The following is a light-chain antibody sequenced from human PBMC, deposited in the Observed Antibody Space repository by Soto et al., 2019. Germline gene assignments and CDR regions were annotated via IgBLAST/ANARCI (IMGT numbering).Light chain of an antibody. CDR2: AAS. CDR3: QQSYSTLFT. Sequence: DIQMTQSPSSLSASVGDRVTITCRASQTIIRYLNWYQQKPGRAPNLLIYAASSLHTGVPSRFSASGSGTEFTLTISSLQPEDSATDYCQQSYSTLFTFGPGTRVEIK. V-gene: IGKV1-39*01. CDR1: QTIIRY. J-gene: IGKJ3*01.